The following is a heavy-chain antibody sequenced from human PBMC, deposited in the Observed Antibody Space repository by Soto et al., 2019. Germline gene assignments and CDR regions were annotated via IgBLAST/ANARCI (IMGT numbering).Heavy chain of an antibody. D-gene: IGHD2-15*01. CDR1: GGSFSGYY. CDR3: ARHHEYCSGGSCYAFDY. Sequence: SETLSLTCAVYGGSFSGYYWSWIRQPPGKGLEWIGEINHSGSTNYNPSLKSRVTISVDTSKNQFSLKLSSVTAADTAVYYCARHHEYCSGGSCYAFDYWGQGTLVTVSS. J-gene: IGHJ4*02. V-gene: IGHV4-34*01. CDR2: INHSGST.